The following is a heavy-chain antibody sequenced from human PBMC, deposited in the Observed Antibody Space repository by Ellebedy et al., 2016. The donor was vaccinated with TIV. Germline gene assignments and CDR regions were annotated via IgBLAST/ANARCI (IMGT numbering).Heavy chain of an antibody. CDR1: GGTFITNA. J-gene: IGHJ4*02. V-gene: IGHV1-69*13. CDR2: IIPIFATA. Sequence: AASVKVSCKASGGTFITNAISWVRQAPGQGLEWMGGIIPIFATAKYPQRFQGRVTITADESTTTAYMELSSLRSEDTAVYYCAREGPGGDFDYWGQGTLVTVSS. D-gene: IGHD1-14*01. CDR3: AREGPGGDFDY.